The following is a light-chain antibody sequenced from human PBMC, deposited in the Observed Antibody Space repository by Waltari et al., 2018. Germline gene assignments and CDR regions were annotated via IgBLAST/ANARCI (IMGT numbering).Light chain of an antibody. CDR1: QGSRTY. CDR2: ATS. CDR3: QQYYDYPGT. V-gene: IGKV1-8*01. Sequence: AIRMTQSPSSISASTRDTVTISCRASQGSRTYFAWYQQKPGTAPKLLMYATSTLQTGVPSRFSGGGSGTDFTLTISRLQSDDFAIYYCQQYYDYPGTFGQGTKVEVK. J-gene: IGKJ1*01.